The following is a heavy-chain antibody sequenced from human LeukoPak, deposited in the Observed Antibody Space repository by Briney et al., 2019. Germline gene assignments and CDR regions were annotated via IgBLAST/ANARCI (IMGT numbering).Heavy chain of an antibody. CDR1: GYTFTSYA. D-gene: IGHD6-13*01. J-gene: IGHJ4*02. CDR3: ARDDGSSWGTLDY. CDR2: SNAGNGNT. V-gene: IGHV1-3*02. Sequence: ASVKVSCKASGYTFTSYAMHWVRQAPGQRLEWMGWSNAGNGNTKYSQEFQGGVTITRDTSASTAYMELSSLRSEDMAVYYCARDDGSSWGTLDYWGQGTLVTVSS.